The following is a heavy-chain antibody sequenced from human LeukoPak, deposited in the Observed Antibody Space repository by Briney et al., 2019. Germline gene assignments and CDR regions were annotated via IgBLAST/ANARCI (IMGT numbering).Heavy chain of an antibody. CDR2: INHSGST. CDR1: GGSFSGYY. D-gene: IGHD2-15*01. J-gene: IGHJ6*03. CDR3: ARGRGGYCSGGSCPHYYYYYYMDV. V-gene: IGHV4-34*01. Sequence: SETLSLTCAVYGGSFSGYYWSWIRQPPGKGLEWIGEINHSGSTNYNPSLKSRVTISVDTSKNQFSLKLSSVTAADTAVYYCARGRGGYCSGGSCPHYYYYYYMDVWGKGTTVTVSS.